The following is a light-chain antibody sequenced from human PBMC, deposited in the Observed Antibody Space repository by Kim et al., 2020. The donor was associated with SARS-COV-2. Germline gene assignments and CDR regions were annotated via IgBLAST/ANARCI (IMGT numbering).Light chain of an antibody. CDR2: GAS. J-gene: IGKJ1*01. CDR1: QRVSSN. Sequence: EIVMTQSPATLSVSPGERATLSCRASQRVSSNLAWYQQKPGQAPRLLIYGASTRATDIPARFSGSGSGTEFTLTISSLQSEDFAVYYCQQYYNWPPVATFGQWTKVDIK. V-gene: IGKV3-15*01. CDR3: QQYYNWPPVAT.